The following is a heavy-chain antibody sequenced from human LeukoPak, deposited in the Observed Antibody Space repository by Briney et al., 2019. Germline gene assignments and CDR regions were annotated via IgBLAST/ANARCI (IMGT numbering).Heavy chain of an antibody. D-gene: IGHD4-17*01. J-gene: IGHJ4*02. V-gene: IGHV3-23*01. CDR3: ANDPPNFEWYGDYVGY. CDR2: ISGSGGST. CDR1: GFTFSSYA. Sequence: GGSLRLSCAASGFTFSSYAMSWVRQAPGKGLEWVSAISGSGGSTYYADSVKGRFTISRDNSKNTLYLQMNSLRAEDTAVYYCANDPPNFEWYGDYVGYWGQGTLVTVSS.